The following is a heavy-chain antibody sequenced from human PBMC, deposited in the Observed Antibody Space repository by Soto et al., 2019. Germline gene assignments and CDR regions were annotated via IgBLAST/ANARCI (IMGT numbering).Heavy chain of an antibody. V-gene: IGHV4-31*03. CDR2: MYYSGTT. CDR3: ARLAYCSTTDCGPVGP. CDR1: GASISSGGYY. J-gene: IGHJ5*02. D-gene: IGHD2-2*01. Sequence: PSETLSLTCTVSGASISSGGYYWSWIRQHPGKGLEWIGYMYYSGTTYYNPSLKSRVTMSLDTSKNQFSLKLSSVTAADTAVYYCARLAYCSTTDCGPVGPWGQGILVTVSS.